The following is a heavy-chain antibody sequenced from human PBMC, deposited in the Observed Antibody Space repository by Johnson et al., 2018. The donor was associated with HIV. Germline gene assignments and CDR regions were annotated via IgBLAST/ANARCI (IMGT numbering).Heavy chain of an antibody. CDR2: ISGSGGAV. J-gene: IGHJ3*02. Sequence: MLLVESGGGLVQPGGSLRLSCAASGFTFSSYAMSWVRQAPGKGLEWVSAISGSGGAVYFADSVKGRFTISRDNSKNTLYLQMNSLGAEDTAVYYCARDICTGGVCYDAFDIWGQGTMVTVSS. CDR1: GFTFSSYA. V-gene: IGHV3-23*04. D-gene: IGHD2-8*02. CDR3: ARDICTGGVCYDAFDI.